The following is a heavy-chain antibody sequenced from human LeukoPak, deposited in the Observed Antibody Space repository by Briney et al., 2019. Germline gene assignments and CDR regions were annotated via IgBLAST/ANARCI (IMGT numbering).Heavy chain of an antibody. V-gene: IGHV4-39*01. CDR1: GGSFSSSSYY. D-gene: IGHD3-16*01. Sequence: SETLSLTCTVSGGSFSSSSYYWGWIRQPPGKGLEWIGSIYYSGSTYYNPSLKSRVTISVDTSKNQFSLKLSSVTAADTAVYYCASMITRRGAFDIWGQGTMVTVSS. J-gene: IGHJ3*02. CDR2: IYYSGST. CDR3: ASMITRRGAFDI.